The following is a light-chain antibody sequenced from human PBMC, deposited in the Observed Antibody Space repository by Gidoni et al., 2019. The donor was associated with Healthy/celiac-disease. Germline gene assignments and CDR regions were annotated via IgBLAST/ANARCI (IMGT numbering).Light chain of an antibody. CDR1: KLGDKY. V-gene: IGLV3-1*01. J-gene: IGLJ2*01. CDR2: QDS. CDR3: QAWDSSVV. Sequence: SYELTQPPSVSVSPGQTASITCSGDKLGDKYACWYQQKPGQSTVLVIHQDSKRPSGIPERFSGSNSGNTATLTISGTQAMDEADYYCQAWDSSVVFGGGTKLTVL.